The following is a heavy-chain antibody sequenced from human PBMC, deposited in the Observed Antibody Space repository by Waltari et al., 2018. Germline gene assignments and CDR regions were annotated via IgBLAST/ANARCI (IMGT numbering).Heavy chain of an antibody. J-gene: IGHJ4*02. Sequence: QVQLVESGRGGVQPVGSLRLSCASYGFAFSRRGMHWVRQAPGKGLDWLAFIRYDGSNAYYTDSVKGRFAISRDNSMDTLYLQLNSLTSEDTAVFYCAKGAGYSGYDSGRHSLDYWGQGTLVTVSS. CDR1: GFAFSRRG. V-gene: IGHV3-30*02. CDR2: IRYDGSNA. CDR3: AKGAGYSGYDSGRHSLDY. D-gene: IGHD5-12*01.